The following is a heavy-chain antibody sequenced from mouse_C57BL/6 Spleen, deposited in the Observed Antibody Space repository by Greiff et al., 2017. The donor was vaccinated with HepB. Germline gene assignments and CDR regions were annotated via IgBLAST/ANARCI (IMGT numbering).Heavy chain of an antibody. V-gene: IGHV1-42*01. CDR1: GYSFTGYY. CDR2: INPSTGGT. CDR3: ARTYYSKGGAMDY. Sequence: EVQLQQSGPELVKPGASVKISCKASGYSFTGYYMNWVKQSPEKSLEWIGEINPSTGGTTYNQKFKAKATLTVDKSSSTAYMQLKSLTSEDSAVYYFARTYYSKGGAMDYWGQGTSVTVSS. J-gene: IGHJ4*01. D-gene: IGHD2-5*01.